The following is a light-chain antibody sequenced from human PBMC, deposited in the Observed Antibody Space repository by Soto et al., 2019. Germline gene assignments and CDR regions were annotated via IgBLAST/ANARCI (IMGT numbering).Light chain of an antibody. CDR2: GAS. Sequence: EIVLTQSPGTLSLSPGERATLSCRASQSVSSSYLAWYQQKPGQAPRLLIYGASSRATGIPDRFSGSGSGTDFTLTISRLETEDFAVYYCQQYGSSPWTFGQGTKGDIK. CDR1: QSVSSSY. J-gene: IGKJ1*01. CDR3: QQYGSSPWT. V-gene: IGKV3-20*01.